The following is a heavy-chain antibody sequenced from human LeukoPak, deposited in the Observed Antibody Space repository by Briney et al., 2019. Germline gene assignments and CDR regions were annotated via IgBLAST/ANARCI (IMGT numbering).Heavy chain of an antibody. CDR3: ARARAVAGTMDY. CDR2: INHSGST. Sequence: SETLSLTCAVYGESFSGYYWSWIRQPPGKGLEWIGEINHSGSTNYNPSLKSRVTLSVDTSKNQFSLKLSSVTAADTAVYYCARARAVAGTMDYWGQGTLVTVSS. CDR1: GESFSGYY. V-gene: IGHV4-34*01. D-gene: IGHD6-19*01. J-gene: IGHJ4*02.